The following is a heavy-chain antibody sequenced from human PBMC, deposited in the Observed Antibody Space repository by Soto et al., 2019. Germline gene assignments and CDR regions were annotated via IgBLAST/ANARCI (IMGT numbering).Heavy chain of an antibody. D-gene: IGHD2-15*01. CDR1: GGSISSYY. CDR2: IYYSGST. J-gene: IGHJ5*02. CDR3: ARLEGYCSGGTCYRTSGWFDP. V-gene: IGHV4-59*08. Sequence: TSETLSLTCTVSGGSISSYYWSWIRQPPGKGLEWIGYIYYSGSTNYNPSLKSRVTISVDTSKNQFSLKLTSVTAADTAVYYCARLEGYCSGGTCYRTSGWFDPWGQGTPVTVSS.